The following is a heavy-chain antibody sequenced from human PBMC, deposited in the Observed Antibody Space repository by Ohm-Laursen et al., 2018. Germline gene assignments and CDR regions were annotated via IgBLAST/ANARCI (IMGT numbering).Heavy chain of an antibody. CDR1: GYTFTSYG. CDR2: ISAYNGNT. J-gene: IGHJ3*02. D-gene: IGHD3-22*01. CDR3: ARLGRGGDSSVIPARAFDI. V-gene: IGHV1-18*01. Sequence: GASVKVSCKASGYTFTSYGISWVRQAPGQGLEWMGWISAYNGNTNYAQKLQGRVTMTTDTSTSTAYMELRSLRSDDTAVYYCARLGRGGDSSVIPARAFDIWGQGTMVTVSS.